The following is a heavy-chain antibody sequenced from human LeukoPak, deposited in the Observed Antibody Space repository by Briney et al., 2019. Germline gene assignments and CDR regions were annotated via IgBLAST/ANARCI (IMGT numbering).Heavy chain of an antibody. CDR3: ARARRDGYNYFDY. CDR1: GGSFTDYY. D-gene: IGHD5-24*01. Sequence: KTSETLSLTCVLYGGSFTDYYWSWIRQHPGKGLEWIGYIYYSGSTYYSPSLKSRVTISVDTSKNQFSLKLSSVTAADTAVYYCARARRDGYNYFDYWGQGTLVTVSS. J-gene: IGHJ4*02. CDR2: IYYSGST. V-gene: IGHV4-31*11.